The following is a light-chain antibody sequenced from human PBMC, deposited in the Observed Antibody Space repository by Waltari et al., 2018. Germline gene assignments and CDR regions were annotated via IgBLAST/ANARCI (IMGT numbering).Light chain of an antibody. J-gene: IGLJ1*01. V-gene: IGLV2-8*01. CDR1: TLAVGGYTY. Sequence: QSALTQPPSASGSPGQSVTLSCTGTTLAVGGYTYVSWYQQYPGKAPKVMIYGVNKRPSGVPDRFSGSKSGNTASLTVSGLQAEDEADYYCSSYVGYKNNYVFGTGTKVTVL. CDR3: SSYVGYKNNYV. CDR2: GVN.